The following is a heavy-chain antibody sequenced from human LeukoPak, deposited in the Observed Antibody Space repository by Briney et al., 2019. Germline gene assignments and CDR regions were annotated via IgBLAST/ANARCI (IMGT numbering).Heavy chain of an antibody. CDR3: AKAGGSIAVAGHDAFDI. D-gene: IGHD6-19*01. V-gene: IGHV3-33*06. CDR2: IWYDGSNK. Sequence: PGGSLRLSCPASGFTFSSYGMHWVRQAPGKGLEWVAVIWYDGSNKYYADSVKGRFTISRDNSKNTLYLQMNSLRAEDTAVYYCAKAGGSIAVAGHDAFDIWGQGTMVTVSS. CDR1: GFTFSSYG. J-gene: IGHJ3*02.